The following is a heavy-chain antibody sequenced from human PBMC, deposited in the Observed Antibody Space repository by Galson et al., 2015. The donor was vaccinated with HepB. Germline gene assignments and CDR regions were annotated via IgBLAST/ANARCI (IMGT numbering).Heavy chain of an antibody. CDR2: INHSGST. D-gene: IGHD3-10*01. CDR3: ARASHYYGSGSYYFY. J-gene: IGHJ4*02. CDR1: GGSFSGYY. V-gene: IGHV4-34*01. Sequence: ETLSLTCAVYGGSFSGYYWSWIRQPPGKGLEWIGEINHSGSTNYNPSLKSRATISVDTSKNQFSLKLSSVPAADTAVYYCARASHYYGSGSYYFYWGQGTLVTVSS.